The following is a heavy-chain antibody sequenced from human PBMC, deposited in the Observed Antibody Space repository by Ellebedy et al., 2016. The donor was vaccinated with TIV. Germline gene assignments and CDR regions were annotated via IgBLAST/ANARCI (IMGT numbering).Heavy chain of an antibody. J-gene: IGHJ4*02. Sequence: PGGSLRLSCAASGFTFSSNAMSWVRQAPGKGLEWASAISGSGGSTYYADSVKGRVTISRDNSKNTLYLQMNSLRAEDTAVYSCAKHSVAGTLGCFDYWGQGTLITVSS. CDR3: AKHSVAGTLGCFDY. CDR1: GFTFSSNA. CDR2: ISGSGGST. D-gene: IGHD6-19*01. V-gene: IGHV3-23*01.